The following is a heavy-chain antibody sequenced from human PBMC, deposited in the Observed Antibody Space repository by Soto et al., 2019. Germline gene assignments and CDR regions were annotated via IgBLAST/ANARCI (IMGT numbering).Heavy chain of an antibody. J-gene: IGHJ5*02. D-gene: IGHD5-12*01. V-gene: IGHV1-2*02. CDR2: INPNSGGT. Sequence: ASVKVSCKASGYTFTGYYMHWVRQAPGQGLEWMGWINPNSGGTNYAQKFQGRVTTTRDTSISTAYMELSRLRSDDTAVYYCGRGGLVAQRPGWFDPWGQGTLVTVSS. CDR1: GYTFTGYY. CDR3: GRGGLVAQRPGWFDP.